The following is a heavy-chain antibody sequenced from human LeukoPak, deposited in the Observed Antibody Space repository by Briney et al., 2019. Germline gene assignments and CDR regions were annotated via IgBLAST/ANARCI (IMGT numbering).Heavy chain of an antibody. D-gene: IGHD5/OR15-5a*01. V-gene: IGHV4-59*01. CDR2: IYYSGST. CDR1: GGSISSYY. J-gene: IGHJ4*02. Sequence: SETLSLTCTVSGGSISSYYWSWIRQPPGKGLEWIGYIYYSGSTNYNPSLKSRVTISVDTSKNQFSLKPSSVTAADTAVYYCARDLPSSLYEVWGQGTLVTVSS. CDR3: ARDLPSSLYEV.